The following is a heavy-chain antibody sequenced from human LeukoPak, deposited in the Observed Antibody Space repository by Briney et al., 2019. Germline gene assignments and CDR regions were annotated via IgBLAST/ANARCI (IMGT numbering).Heavy chain of an antibody. D-gene: IGHD1-14*01. J-gene: IGHJ4*02. CDR1: GGSISSGSYY. CDR3: ARTGKTGGDY. CDR2: IYTSGST. Sequence: SQTLSLTCTVSGGSISSGSYYWSWIRQPAGKGLEWIGRIYTSGSTNYNPSLKSRVTISVDTSKNQFSLKLSSVTAADTAVYYCARTGKTGGDYWGQGTLVTVSS. V-gene: IGHV4-61*02.